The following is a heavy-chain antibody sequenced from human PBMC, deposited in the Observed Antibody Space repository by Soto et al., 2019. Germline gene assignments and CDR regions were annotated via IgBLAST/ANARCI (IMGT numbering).Heavy chain of an antibody. V-gene: IGHV4-4*02. Sequence: NPSETLSLTCAVSGGSISSSNWWSWVRQPPGKGLEWIGEIYHSGSTNYNPSLKSRVTISVDKSKNQFSLKLSSVTAADTAVYYCARKGITIFGVVGHYGMDVWGQGTTVTVSS. CDR2: IYHSGST. D-gene: IGHD3-3*01. CDR3: ARKGITIFGVVGHYGMDV. J-gene: IGHJ6*02. CDR1: GGSISSSNW.